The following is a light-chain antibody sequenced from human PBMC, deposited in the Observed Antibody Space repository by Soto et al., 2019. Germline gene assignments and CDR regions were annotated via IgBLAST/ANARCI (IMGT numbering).Light chain of an antibody. Sequence: QSALTQPASVSGSPGQSITISCTGTSSDVGTYNYVSWYQHHPGKAPKLIIYEVSNRPSGVSNRFSGSKSGSTASLTISGLQAEDEADYHCTSYTRDTALVFGTGTKLPS. CDR2: EVS. CDR3: TSYTRDTALV. J-gene: IGLJ1*01. CDR1: SSDVGTYNY. V-gene: IGLV2-14*01.